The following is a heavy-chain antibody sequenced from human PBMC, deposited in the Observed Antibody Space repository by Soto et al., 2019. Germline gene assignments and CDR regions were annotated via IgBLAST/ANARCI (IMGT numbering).Heavy chain of an antibody. D-gene: IGHD6-19*01. Sequence: QVQLVQSGAEVKSPGASVKVSCKASGYSFTNYGISWVRLAPGQGLEWMGWISANTGHKNYVHKVQGRVTMTTDTSTSTAYMELRSLRSHDTAIYYCARDHSSGWYGWLGYWGQGTLVTVSS. J-gene: IGHJ4*02. CDR1: GYSFTNYG. CDR3: ARDHSSGWYGWLGY. V-gene: IGHV1-18*01. CDR2: ISANTGHK.